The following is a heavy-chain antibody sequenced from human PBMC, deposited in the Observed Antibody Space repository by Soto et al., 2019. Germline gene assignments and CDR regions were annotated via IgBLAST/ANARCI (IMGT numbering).Heavy chain of an antibody. V-gene: IGHV1-69*02. CDR3: ASASQNCSGSCWLTHNYYYYYMDV. Sequence: GASVKVSCKASGGTFSSYTISWVRQAPGQGLERMGRIIPILGIANYAQKFQGRVTITADKSTSTAYMELSSLRSEDTAVYYCASASQNCSGSCWLTHNYYYYYMDVWGKGTTVTVSS. J-gene: IGHJ6*03. D-gene: IGHD2-15*01. CDR2: IIPILGIA. CDR1: GGTFSSYT.